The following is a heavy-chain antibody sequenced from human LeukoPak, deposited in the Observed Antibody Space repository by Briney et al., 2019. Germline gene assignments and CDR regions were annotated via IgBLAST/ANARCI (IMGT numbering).Heavy chain of an antibody. Sequence: SETLSLTCTVSGGSISSYYWSWIRQPPGKGLEWIGYIYYSGSTNYNPSLKSRVTISVDTSKNQFSLKLSSVTAAGTAVYYCARGTYYYDSSGYHWGQGTLVTVSS. CDR2: IYYSGST. D-gene: IGHD3-22*01. CDR1: GGSISSYY. V-gene: IGHV4-59*01. J-gene: IGHJ5*02. CDR3: ARGTYYYDSSGYH.